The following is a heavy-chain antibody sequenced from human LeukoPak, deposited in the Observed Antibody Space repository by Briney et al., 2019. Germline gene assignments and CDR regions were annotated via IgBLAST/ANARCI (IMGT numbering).Heavy chain of an antibody. Sequence: SETLSLTCTVSGGSISSYYWSWIRQPPGKGLEWIGYIYYSGSTNYNPSLKSRVTISVDTSKNQFSLKLSSVTAADTAVYYCARAGYYYGSGSYFGCWGQGTLVTVSS. V-gene: IGHV4-59*01. CDR2: IYYSGST. CDR3: ARAGYYYGSGSYFGC. D-gene: IGHD3-10*01. CDR1: GGSISSYY. J-gene: IGHJ4*02.